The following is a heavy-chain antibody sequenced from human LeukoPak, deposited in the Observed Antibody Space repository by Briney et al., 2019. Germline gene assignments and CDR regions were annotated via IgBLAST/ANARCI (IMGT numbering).Heavy chain of an antibody. CDR1: GGTFSSYA. Sequence: ASVRVSCKASGGTFSSYAISWVRQAPGRGLEWMGRIIPIFGTANYAQKFQGRVTITADKSTSTAYMELSSLRSEDTAVYYCARDQVHPSFDYWGQGTLVTVSS. V-gene: IGHV1-69*06. CDR2: IIPIFGTA. J-gene: IGHJ4*02. CDR3: ARDQVHPSFDY.